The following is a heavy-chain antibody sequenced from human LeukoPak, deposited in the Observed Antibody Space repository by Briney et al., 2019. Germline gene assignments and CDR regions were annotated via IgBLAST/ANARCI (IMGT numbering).Heavy chain of an antibody. CDR1: GGSISGSSYY. D-gene: IGHD3-3*01. CDR3: ARLPATIFGPSVSPA. CDR2: IYYSGST. Sequence: SETLSLTCTVSGGSISGSSYYWGWIRQPPGKGLEWIGSIYYSGSTYYNPSLKSRVTISVDKSKNQFSLKLSSVTAADTAVYYCARLPATIFGPSVSPAWGQGTLVTVSS. V-gene: IGHV4-39*07. J-gene: IGHJ5*02.